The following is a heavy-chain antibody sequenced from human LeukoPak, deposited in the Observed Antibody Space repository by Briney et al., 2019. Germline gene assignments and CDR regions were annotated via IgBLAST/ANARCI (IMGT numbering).Heavy chain of an antibody. CDR3: AREPIRGVFYFDS. V-gene: IGHV3-11*01. J-gene: IGHJ4*02. Sequence: GGSLRLSCAASGFTFSDYYMSWIRQAPGKGLEWVSYISSSGSTIYYADSVRGRFTISRDNAKNSLYLQMNSLRAEDTAVYYCAREPIRGVFYFDSWGQGTLVTVSS. CDR2: ISSSGSTI. CDR1: GFTFSDYY. D-gene: IGHD3-10*01.